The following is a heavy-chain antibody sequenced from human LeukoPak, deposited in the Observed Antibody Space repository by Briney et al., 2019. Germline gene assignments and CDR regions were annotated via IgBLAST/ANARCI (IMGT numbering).Heavy chain of an antibody. Sequence: GASVKVSCKASGYTFSSYGISWVRQAPGQGLEWMGWISTYNGNTKYAQKVQGRVTMTTDTSTSTAYMELRSLRSDDTAVYYCARDRDSSGWYKDYYYGMDVWGQGTTVTVSS. CDR2: ISTYNGNT. CDR3: ARDRDSSGWYKDYYYGMDV. J-gene: IGHJ6*02. D-gene: IGHD6-19*01. CDR1: GYTFSSYG. V-gene: IGHV1-18*01.